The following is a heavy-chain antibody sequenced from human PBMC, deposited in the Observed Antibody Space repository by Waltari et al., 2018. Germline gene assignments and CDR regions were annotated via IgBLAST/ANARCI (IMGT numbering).Heavy chain of an antibody. CDR2: ISYDGTVI. D-gene: IGHD3-16*01. V-gene: IGHV3-30-3*01. CDR3: AGHDYGEASAPDY. Sequence: QVHLVESGGGVVQPGRSRRLSCAACGCSGSSYAMHGVRQAPGKGLEWVAFISYDGTVIKYADSVKGRFTISRDNSKNTLYLQMNSLGVDDTAVHYCAGHDYGEASAPDYWGQGTLVTVSS. J-gene: IGHJ4*02. CDR1: GCSGSSYA.